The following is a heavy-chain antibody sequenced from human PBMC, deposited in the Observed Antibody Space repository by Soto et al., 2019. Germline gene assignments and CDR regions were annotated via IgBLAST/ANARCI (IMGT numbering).Heavy chain of an antibody. CDR1: GGSIRSGGNS. CDR2: ISYSGST. J-gene: IGHJ4*01. Sequence: QVQLQESGPGLVKPSQTLSLTCTVSGGSIRSGGNSWSWIRQHSGKGLEWIGYISYSGSTYYNPSLAIRLTISLETSKNPFSLKLSSVTAADTAVYYCARGVLRTFEYWGHGTMVTVSS. CDR3: ARGVLRTFEY. V-gene: IGHV4-31*03.